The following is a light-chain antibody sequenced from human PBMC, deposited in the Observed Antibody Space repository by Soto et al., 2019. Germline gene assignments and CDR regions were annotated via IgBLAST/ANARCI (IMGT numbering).Light chain of an antibody. CDR2: TNN. V-gene: IGLV1-44*01. Sequence: QSALTQPPSASGTPGQRVTISCSGSNFNIGSNTVNWYQQLPGTAPKLLIYTNNQRPSGVPDRFSGSKSGTSASLAISGLQSEDEADYYCAAWDDSFNGVRFGGGTK. CDR1: NFNIGSNT. J-gene: IGLJ2*01. CDR3: AAWDDSFNGVR.